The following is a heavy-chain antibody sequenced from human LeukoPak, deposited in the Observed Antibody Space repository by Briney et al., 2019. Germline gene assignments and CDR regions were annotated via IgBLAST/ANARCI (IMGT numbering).Heavy chain of an antibody. CDR2: INPTGDTT. CDR1: GYTFTSHY. CDR3: ARKYSSGWSHFDY. V-gene: IGHV1-46*01. J-gene: IGHJ4*02. Sequence: ASVKASCKASGYTFTSHYMHWVRQAPGQGLEWMGVINPTGDTTRYAQKFQGRVTMTRDMSTSTDYMELSSLRSEDTAVYYCARKYSSGWSHFDYWGQGTLVTVSS. D-gene: IGHD6-19*01.